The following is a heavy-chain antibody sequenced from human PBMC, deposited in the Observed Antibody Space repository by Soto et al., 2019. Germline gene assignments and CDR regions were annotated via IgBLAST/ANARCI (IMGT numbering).Heavy chain of an antibody. Sequence: EVQLVESGGGLVQPGGSLRLSCAASGLTFSRSWMSWARQAPGKGLQWVANIKEDGSEEYYLDSVKGRFTISRDNAKNSLYLQMNSLTAEDTAVYYCARDLGYQTLDRWGQGTLVTVSS. CDR1: GLTFSRSW. CDR3: ARDLGYQTLDR. D-gene: IGHD6-25*01. J-gene: IGHJ5*02. V-gene: IGHV3-7*01. CDR2: IKEDGSEE.